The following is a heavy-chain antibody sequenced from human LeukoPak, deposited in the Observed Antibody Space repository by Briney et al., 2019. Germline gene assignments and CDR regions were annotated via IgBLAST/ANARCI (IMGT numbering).Heavy chain of an antibody. CDR3: ARGRVGSSGRDAFDI. J-gene: IGHJ3*02. V-gene: IGHV3-21*01. CDR1: GFTFSSYS. D-gene: IGHD6-19*01. Sequence: GGSLRLSCAASGFTFSSYSMNWVRQAPGKGLEWVSSISSSSSYTYYADSVKGRFTISRDNAKNSLYLQMNSPRAEDTAVYYCARGRVGSSGRDAFDIWGQGTMVTVSS. CDR2: ISSSSSYT.